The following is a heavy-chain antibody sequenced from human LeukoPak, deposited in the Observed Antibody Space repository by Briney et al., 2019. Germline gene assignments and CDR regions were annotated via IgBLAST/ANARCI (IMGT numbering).Heavy chain of an antibody. D-gene: IGHD2-21*02. Sequence: SETLSLTCTVSGGSISSYYWSWIRQPAGKGLEWIGRIYTSGSTYYNPSLKSRVTMSVDTSKNQFSLKLSSVTTADTAVYFCARGPYCGGDCYFAYWGQGTLVTVSS. J-gene: IGHJ4*02. CDR3: ARGPYCGGDCYFAY. CDR1: GGSISSYY. V-gene: IGHV4-4*07. CDR2: IYTSGST.